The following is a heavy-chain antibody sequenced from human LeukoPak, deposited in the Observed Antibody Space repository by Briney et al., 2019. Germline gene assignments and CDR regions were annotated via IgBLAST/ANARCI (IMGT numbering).Heavy chain of an antibody. Sequence: TGGSLRLSCAASGFTFSSYAMSWVRQAPGKGLEWVSAISGSGGSTYYADSVKGRFTISRDNSKNTLYLQMNSLRAEDTAVYYCRKMYYYDSSGYYSDYWGPGTLVTVSS. CDR3: RKMYYYDSSGYYSDY. J-gene: IGHJ4*02. V-gene: IGHV3-23*01. CDR2: ISGSGGST. D-gene: IGHD3-22*01. CDR1: GFTFSSYA.